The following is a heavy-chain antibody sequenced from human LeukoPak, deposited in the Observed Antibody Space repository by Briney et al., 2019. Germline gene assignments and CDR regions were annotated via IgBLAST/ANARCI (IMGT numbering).Heavy chain of an antibody. D-gene: IGHD3-10*01. J-gene: IGHJ5*02. Sequence: PGGSLRLSCAASGFTFSSYGMHWVRQAPGKGLEWVAVISYDGSNKYYADSVKGRFTISRDNSKNTLYLQMNSLRAEDTAVYYCARDLNGSGSYYENWFDPWGQGTLVTVSS. CDR2: ISYDGSNK. CDR1: GFTFSSYG. V-gene: IGHV3-30*19. CDR3: ARDLNGSGSYYENWFDP.